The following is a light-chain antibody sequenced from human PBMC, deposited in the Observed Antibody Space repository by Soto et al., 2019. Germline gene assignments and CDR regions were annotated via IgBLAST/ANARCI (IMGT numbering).Light chain of an antibody. CDR2: STS. CDR3: LLYSGGTQLV. CDR1: TGAVTSGDY. J-gene: IGLJ2*01. V-gene: IGLV7-43*01. Sequence: QAVVTQEPSLTVSPGGTVTLTCASSTGAVTSGDYPSWFQQKPGQAPRSLIYSTSKKHSWTPARFSGSLLGGKAALTLSGVQPEDEAEYSCLLYSGGTQLVFGGGTKLTVL.